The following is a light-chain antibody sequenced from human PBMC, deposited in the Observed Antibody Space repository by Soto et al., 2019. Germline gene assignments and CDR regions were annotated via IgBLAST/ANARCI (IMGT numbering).Light chain of an antibody. CDR2: GAS. CDR3: QQYGSSPRT. CDR1: QSVSSSY. J-gene: IGKJ1*01. V-gene: IGKV3-20*01. Sequence: EIVLTQSPGTLSLSPGERAKLSCRASQSVSSSYLAWYQQKPGQAPRLLIYGASSRATGIPDRFSGSGSGTDFTFTISRLEPEDFAVYYCQQYGSSPRTFGQGTKVDIK.